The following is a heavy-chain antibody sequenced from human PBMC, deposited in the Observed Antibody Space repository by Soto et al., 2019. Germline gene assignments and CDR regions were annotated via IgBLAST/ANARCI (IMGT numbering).Heavy chain of an antibody. CDR1: GYTFTAYY. CDR3: ARGDFDSSANDYAGWFDP. Sequence: QVQLVQSGAEVKKPGASVKVSCKASGYTFTAYYMHWLRQAPGQGLEWMGWINPNSGGKKYAQKFQGRVTMTNDTSISTAYMEQSRLGSDDTAVYYCARGDFDSSANDYAGWFDPWGQGTLVTVSS. J-gene: IGHJ5*02. D-gene: IGHD3-22*01. V-gene: IGHV1-2*02. CDR2: INPNSGGK.